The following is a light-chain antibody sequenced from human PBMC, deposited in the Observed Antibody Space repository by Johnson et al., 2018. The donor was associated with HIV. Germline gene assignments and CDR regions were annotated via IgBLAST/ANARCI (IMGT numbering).Light chain of an antibody. V-gene: IGLV1-51*01. J-gene: IGLJ1*01. CDR2: ENN. CDR3: GTWDTSLSVYV. Sequence: QSVLTQPPSVSAAPGQKVTISCSGSSSNIGNNYVSWYQQLPGTAPKLLIYENNKRPSGIPDRFSGSKSDTSATLGITGLQTGDEAEYYCGTWDTSLSVYVFGTWTKVTVL. CDR1: SSNIGNNY.